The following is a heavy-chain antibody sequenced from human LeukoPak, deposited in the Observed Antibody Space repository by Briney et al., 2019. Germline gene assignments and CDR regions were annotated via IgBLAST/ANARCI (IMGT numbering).Heavy chain of an antibody. CDR2: ISGDGDST. V-gene: IGHV3-43*02. CDR3: AKDVKDAVAGNLPDN. J-gene: IGHJ4*02. CDR1: GFTVSSNY. D-gene: IGHD6-19*01. Sequence: QPGGSLRLSCAASGFTVSSNYMSWVRQAPGKGLEWVCLISGDGDSTYYADSVKGRFTISRDNSKNSLYLQMNSLRTEDTALYYCAKDVKDAVAGNLPDNWGQGTLVTVSS.